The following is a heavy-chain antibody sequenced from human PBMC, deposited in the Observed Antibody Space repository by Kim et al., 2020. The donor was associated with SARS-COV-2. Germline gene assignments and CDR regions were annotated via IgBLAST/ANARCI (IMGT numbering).Heavy chain of an antibody. J-gene: IGHJ4*02. D-gene: IGHD6-19*01. Sequence: GGSLRLSCVASGYSISSFAMSWVRQAPGKGLEWVSAITRNDGRTYYADSVRGRFTISRDSSKNTVYLQLNNVRAEDTAVYFCAKDHPSDGWPTFDLWGQGTLVTVSS. CDR3: AKDHPSDGWPTFDL. CDR1: GYSISSFA. CDR2: ITRNDGRT. V-gene: IGHV3-23*01.